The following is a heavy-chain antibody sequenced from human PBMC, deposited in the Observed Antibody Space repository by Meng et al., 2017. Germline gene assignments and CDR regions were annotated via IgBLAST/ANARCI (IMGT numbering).Heavy chain of an antibody. CDR1: GFSFSNYD. CDR2: VWYDETYK. Sequence: GGSLRLSCAASGFSFSNYDTHWVRQAPGKGLEWVAAVWYDETYKFYADSVKGRFTISRDKSKNTVYLQMNSLRAEDTAIYYCATELGHGAGSLVFDIWGQGTMVTVSS. V-gene: IGHV3-33*01. J-gene: IGHJ3*02. CDR3: ATELGHGAGSLVFDI. D-gene: IGHD3-10*01.